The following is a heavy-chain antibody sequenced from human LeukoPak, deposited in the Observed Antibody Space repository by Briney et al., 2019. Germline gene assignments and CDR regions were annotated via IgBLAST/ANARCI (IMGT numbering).Heavy chain of an antibody. CDR1: GYTFTDYY. J-gene: IGHJ4*02. CDR3: ARVGDSGSYYPFDY. Sequence: ASVKVSCKSSGYTFTDYYIHWVRQAPGQGLEWMGWINPNSGGTNYVQKFQGRVTMTRDKSIRTAYMELSRLRSDETAVYYCARVGDSGSYYPFDYWGQGTQVTVSS. V-gene: IGHV1-2*02. CDR2: INPNSGGT. D-gene: IGHD1-26*01.